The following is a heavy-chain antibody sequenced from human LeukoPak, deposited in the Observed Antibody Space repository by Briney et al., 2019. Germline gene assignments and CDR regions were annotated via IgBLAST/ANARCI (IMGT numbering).Heavy chain of an antibody. D-gene: IGHD3-3*01. CDR3: ARGVGDDFWSGYYTGPFMDV. CDR2: IYYSGST. Sequence: SETLSLTCTVSGGSISSGGYYWSWIRQHPGKGLEWIGYIYYSGSTNYNPSLKSRVTISVDTSKNQFSLKLSSVTAADTAVYYCARGVGDDFWSGYYTGPFMDVWGQGTTVTVSS. V-gene: IGHV4-61*08. J-gene: IGHJ6*02. CDR1: GGSISSGGYY.